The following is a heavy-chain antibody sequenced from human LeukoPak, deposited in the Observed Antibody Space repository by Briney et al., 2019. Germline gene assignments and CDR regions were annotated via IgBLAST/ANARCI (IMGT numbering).Heavy chain of an antibody. Sequence: GGSLRLSCAASGFTFDHYAMSWVRQAPGKGLEWVANIKQDGSETYYVDSVKGRFTISRDNAKNSLYLQMSSLRAEDTAVYYCARGVPTGIDYFDYWGQGTLATVSS. CDR1: GFTFDHYA. J-gene: IGHJ4*02. CDR2: IKQDGSET. D-gene: IGHD1-1*01. CDR3: ARGVPTGIDYFDY. V-gene: IGHV3-7*01.